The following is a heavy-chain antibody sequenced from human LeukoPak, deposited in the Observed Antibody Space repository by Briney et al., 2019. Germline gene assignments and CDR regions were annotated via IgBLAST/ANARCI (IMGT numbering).Heavy chain of an antibody. CDR3: ARASYYGNGMDV. Sequence: SETLSLTCTVSGGSISSSSYYWGWIRQPPGKGLEWIGHIDYSGNTNYNPSLKSRVTMSVDMSKNQFSLRLNSLTAADTAVYYCARASYYGNGMDVWGQGTTVSVSS. J-gene: IGHJ6*02. CDR2: IDYSGNT. D-gene: IGHD3-10*01. CDR1: GGSISSSSYY. V-gene: IGHV4-61*05.